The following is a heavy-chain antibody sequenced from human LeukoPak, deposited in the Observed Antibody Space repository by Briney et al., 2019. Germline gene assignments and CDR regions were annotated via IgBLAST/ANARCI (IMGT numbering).Heavy chain of an antibody. CDR3: ARDLDYYDSSGYYYGVDY. CDR1: GFTFSSYR. CDR2: ISSSSSTI. J-gene: IGHJ4*02. D-gene: IGHD3-22*01. V-gene: IGHV3-48*01. Sequence: GGSLRLSCAASGFTFSSYRMNWVRQAPGKGLEWVSYISSSSSTIYYADSVKGRFTISRDNAKNSLYLQMNSLRAEDTAVYYCARDLDYYDSSGYYYGVDYWGQGTLVTVSS.